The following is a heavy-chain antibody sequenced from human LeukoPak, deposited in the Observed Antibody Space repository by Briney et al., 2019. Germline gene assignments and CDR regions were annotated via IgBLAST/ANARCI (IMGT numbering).Heavy chain of an antibody. V-gene: IGHV3-7*03. CDR3: ARDVRDLSRFDP. J-gene: IGHJ5*02. Sequence: GGSLRLSCAASGFTFSGYWMTWVRQAPGKGLEWVANIKQDGSERFYVDSVKGRFTISRDNAQNSLYLQMDSLRDEDTAVYYCARDVRDLSRFDPWGQGTLVTVSS. CDR2: IKQDGSER. CDR1: GFTFSGYW.